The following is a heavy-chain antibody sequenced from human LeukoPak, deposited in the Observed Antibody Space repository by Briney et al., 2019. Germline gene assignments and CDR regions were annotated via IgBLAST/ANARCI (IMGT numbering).Heavy chain of an antibody. CDR2: ILYNGRDK. CDR3: AREGYDFWSGSPNPPDY. CDR1: GFTFSSYG. D-gene: IGHD3-3*01. V-gene: IGHV3-30*02. Sequence: PGGSLRLSCVASGFTFSSYGMHWVRQAPGKGLEWVTFILYNGRDKYYADSVKGRFTISRDSSKNTLYLQMNSLRAEDTAVYYCAREGYDFWSGSPNPPDYWGQGTLVTVSS. J-gene: IGHJ4*02.